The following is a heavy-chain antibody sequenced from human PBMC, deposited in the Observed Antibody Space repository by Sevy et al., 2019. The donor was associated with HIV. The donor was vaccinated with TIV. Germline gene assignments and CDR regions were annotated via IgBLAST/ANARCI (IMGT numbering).Heavy chain of an antibody. J-gene: IGHJ3*02. V-gene: IGHV4-34*01. CDR3: ARHCTGSSCSHAFDI. Sequence: SETLSLTCAVYGGSFSGYYWSWIRQPPGKGLEWIGEINHSGGTNYNPSLKSRVTISVDTSKNQFPLKLNSVTAANTAVYYCARHCTGSSCSHAFDIWGQGTMVTVSS. D-gene: IGHD2-15*01. CDR2: INHSGGT. CDR1: GGSFSGYY.